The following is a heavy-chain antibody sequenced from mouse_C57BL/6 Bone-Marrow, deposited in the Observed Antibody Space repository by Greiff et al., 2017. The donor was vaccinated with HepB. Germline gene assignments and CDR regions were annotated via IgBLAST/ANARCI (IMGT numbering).Heavy chain of an antibody. V-gene: IGHV1-50*01. CDR2: IDPSDSYT. Sequence: VQLQQPGAELVKPGASVKLSCKASGYTFTSYWMQWVKQRPGQGLEWIGEIDPSDSYTNYNQKFKGKATLTVDTSSSTAYMQLSSLTSEDSAVYYCARIRGFAYWGQGTLVTVSA. J-gene: IGHJ3*01. CDR1: GYTFTSYW. CDR3: ARIRGFAY.